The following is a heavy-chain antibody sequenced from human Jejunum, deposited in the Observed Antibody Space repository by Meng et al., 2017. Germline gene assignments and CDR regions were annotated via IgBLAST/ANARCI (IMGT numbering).Heavy chain of an antibody. CDR3: AHSSSSSSFGFDY. CDR2: IYYSGGT. Sequence: QGEGRGAGPGLVRPSETLSLTCTVSGGPLSSAAYYWNWNRQAPGKGLEWIGYIYYSGGTTYSPSLTSRVTISIDTAKNQVSLKVSSVTAADTAVYYCAHSSSSSSFGFDYWGQGTLVTVSS. CDR1: GGPLSSAAYY. V-gene: IGHV4-61*08. D-gene: IGHD6-6*01. J-gene: IGHJ4*02.